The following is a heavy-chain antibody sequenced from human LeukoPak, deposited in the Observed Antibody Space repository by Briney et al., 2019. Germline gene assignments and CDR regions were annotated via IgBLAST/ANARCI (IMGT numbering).Heavy chain of an antibody. V-gene: IGHV3-48*03. J-gene: IGHJ2*01. CDR1: GFTFSSYE. CDR3: AGDYYDSSGYPRTQYWYFDL. D-gene: IGHD3-22*01. Sequence: GGTLRLSCAAPGFTFSSYEMNWVHQAQGKGLEWVSYISSSGSTIYYADSVKGRFTISRDNAKNSLYLQMNSLRAEDTAVYYCAGDYYDSSGYPRTQYWYFDLWGRGTLVTVSS. CDR2: ISSSGSTI.